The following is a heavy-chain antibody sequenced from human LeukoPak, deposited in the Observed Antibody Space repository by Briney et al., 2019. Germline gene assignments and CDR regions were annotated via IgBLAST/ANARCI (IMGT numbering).Heavy chain of an antibody. V-gene: IGHV1-69*06. D-gene: IGHD2-15*01. Sequence: ASVKVSCKASGGTFCSYAISWVRQAPGQGLEWMGGIIPIFGTANYAWKFQGRVTITADKSTSTAYMELSSLRSEDTAVYYCARRPGYCSGGSCYFDPWGQGTLVTVSS. J-gene: IGHJ5*02. CDR1: GGTFCSYA. CDR3: ARRPGYCSGGSCYFDP. CDR2: IIPIFGTA.